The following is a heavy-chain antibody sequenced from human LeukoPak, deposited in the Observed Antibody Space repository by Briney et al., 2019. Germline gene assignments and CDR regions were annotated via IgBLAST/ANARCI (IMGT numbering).Heavy chain of an antibody. CDR3: AKDGAGRRWLQQTFDY. CDR2: ISGSGGST. Sequence: PGGSLRLSCAASGFTFSSYAMSWVRQAPGKGLEWVSAISGSGGSTYYADSVKGRFTISRDNSKNTLYLQMNSLRAEDTAVYYCAKDGAGRRWLQQTFDYWGQGTLVTVSS. V-gene: IGHV3-23*01. CDR1: GFTFSSYA. J-gene: IGHJ4*02. D-gene: IGHD5-24*01.